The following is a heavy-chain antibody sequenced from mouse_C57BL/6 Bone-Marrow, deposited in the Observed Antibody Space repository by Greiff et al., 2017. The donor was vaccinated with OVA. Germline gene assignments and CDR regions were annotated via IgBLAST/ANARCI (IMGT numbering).Heavy chain of an antibody. V-gene: IGHV7-3*01. J-gene: IGHJ3*01. Sequence: EVQLVESGGGLVQPGGSLSLSCAASGFTFTDYYMSWVRQPPGQALEWLGFIRNKANGYTTEYSASVTGRFTISRDNSQSILYLQMNALRAEDSATYYCASLYYGSSYWGQGTLVTVSA. D-gene: IGHD1-1*01. CDR3: ASLYYGSSY. CDR1: GFTFTDYY. CDR2: IRNKANGYTT.